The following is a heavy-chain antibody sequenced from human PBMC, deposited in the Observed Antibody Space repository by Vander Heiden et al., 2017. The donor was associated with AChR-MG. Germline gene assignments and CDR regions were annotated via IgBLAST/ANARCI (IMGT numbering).Heavy chain of an antibody. Sequence: EVQLMESGGGMVKPGGSLRLSCEASGLTITGYYMNWVRQAPGKGLEWVSSINSCSIYIYYAGSVKGRFTISRDNAKNSLFLQMNSLRVEDTAVYYCARMRAVSAYNDGFDIWGQGTMVSVSS. CDR1: GLTITGYY. D-gene: IGHD1-1*01. V-gene: IGHV3-21*02. CDR2: INSCSIYI. CDR3: ARMRAVSAYNDGFDI. J-gene: IGHJ3*02.